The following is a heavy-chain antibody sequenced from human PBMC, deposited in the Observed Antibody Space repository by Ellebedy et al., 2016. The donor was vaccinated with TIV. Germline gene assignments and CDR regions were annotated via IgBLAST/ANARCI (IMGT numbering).Heavy chain of an antibody. V-gene: IGHV3-53*04. CDR1: GFIVSTNH. CDR2: GYT. D-gene: IGHD3-10*01. CDR3: AKGSFPFGDKSERIYSFQY. Sequence: GESLKISCTASGFIVSTNHMSWVRQAPGKGLEWVGGYTNYADSVKGRSTISTHNSRNTLYLQMTNLRTADTAVYYCAKGSFPFGDKSERIYSFQYWGQGTLVTVSS. J-gene: IGHJ4*02.